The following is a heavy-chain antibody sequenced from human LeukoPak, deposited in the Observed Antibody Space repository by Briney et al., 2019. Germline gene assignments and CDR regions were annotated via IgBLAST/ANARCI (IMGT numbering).Heavy chain of an antibody. V-gene: IGHV4-34*01. CDR3: ARGRGSSWFDY. D-gene: IGHD6-13*01. J-gene: IGHJ4*02. CDR1: GGSFSGYY. Sequence: SETLSLTCAVYGGSFSGYYWSWIRQPPGKGLEWIGEINHSGSTNYNPSLKSRVTISVDTSKNQFSLKLSSVTAADTAVYYCARGRGSSWFDYWGQGTLVTVSS. CDR2: INHSGST.